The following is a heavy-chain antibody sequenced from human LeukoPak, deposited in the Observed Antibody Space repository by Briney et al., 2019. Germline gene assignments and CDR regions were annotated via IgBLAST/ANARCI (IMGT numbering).Heavy chain of an antibody. CDR1: GGSFSGYY. V-gene: IGHV3-9*01. J-gene: IGHJ3*01. D-gene: IGHD1-26*01. CDR2: ISYSSGSI. CDR3: AKDRGGSSELGDAFDV. Sequence: LSLTCAVYGGSFSGYYWSWIRQPPGKGLEWVSGISYSSGSIGYVDSVKGRFTISRDNAKNSLYLQMNSLRVEDTALYYCAKDRGGSSELGDAFDVWGQGTMVRVSS.